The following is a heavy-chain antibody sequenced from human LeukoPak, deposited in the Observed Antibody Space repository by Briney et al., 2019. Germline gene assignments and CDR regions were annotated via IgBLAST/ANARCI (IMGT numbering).Heavy chain of an antibody. CDR2: ISGSGGST. J-gene: IGHJ4*02. CDR1: GFTFSSYG. V-gene: IGHV3-23*01. Sequence: GGSLRLSCAASGFTFSSYGMSWVRQAPGKGLEWVSAISGSGGSTYYADSVKGRFTISRDNAKKSLFLQMNSLRAEDTAVYYCAKDHRAYCGGDCVDFDYWGQGTLVTVSS. CDR3: AKDHRAYCGGDCVDFDY. D-gene: IGHD2-21*02.